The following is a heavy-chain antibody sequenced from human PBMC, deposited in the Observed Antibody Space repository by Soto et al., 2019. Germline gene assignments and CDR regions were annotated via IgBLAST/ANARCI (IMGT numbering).Heavy chain of an antibody. CDR1: GLRFIDYF. D-gene: IGHD2-2*01. CDR3: ARGGYCSSTSRYQPPPFDY. V-gene: IGHV1-46*01. J-gene: IGHJ4*02. Sequence: GASVEVSCKASGLRFIDYFMHWVRQSPGQGLEWMGIINPSGDSRNYAQKFQGRVTITRDTSTSTAYMELRSMRSDDTAVYYCARGGYCSSTSRYQPPPFDYWGQGTVVPVSS. CDR2: INPSGDSR.